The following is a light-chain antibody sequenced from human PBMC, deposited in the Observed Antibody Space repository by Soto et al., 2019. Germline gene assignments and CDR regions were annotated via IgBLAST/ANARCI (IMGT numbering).Light chain of an antibody. CDR2: DAS. CDR1: QDIRNY. J-gene: IGKJ4*01. Sequence: DIQMTQSPSSLSASVGDRVTITCQASQDIRNYLNWYQQKPGKDPKILIYDASVLEAGVPSRFSRGGSGTHFTLTISSLQAEDVPTYYWQQFDNLPLTFGGGTKVEIK. CDR3: QQFDNLPLT. V-gene: IGKV1-33*01.